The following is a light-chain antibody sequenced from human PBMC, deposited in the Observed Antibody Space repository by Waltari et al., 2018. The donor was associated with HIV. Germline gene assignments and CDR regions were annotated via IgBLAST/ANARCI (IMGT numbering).Light chain of an antibody. Sequence: QSVLTQPPSASGPTGQRVTSSCSGSSSNIGRNYVSWYPQLPGTAPKLLIYRNNQRPSGVPDRFSGSKSGTSASLAISGLRSEDEADYYCATWNDSLSGYVFGTGTKVTV. CDR2: RNN. V-gene: IGLV1-47*01. J-gene: IGLJ1*01. CDR1: SSNIGRNY. CDR3: ATWNDSLSGYV.